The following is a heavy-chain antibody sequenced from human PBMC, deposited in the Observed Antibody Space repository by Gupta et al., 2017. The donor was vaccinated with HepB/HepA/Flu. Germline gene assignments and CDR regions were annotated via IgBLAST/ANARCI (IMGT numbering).Heavy chain of an antibody. V-gene: IGHV4-59*01. CDR1: GDSITSYY. J-gene: IGHJ4*01. Sequence: QVQLQESGPGLVKPSETLSLICTISVSGDSITSYYWSWVRQPPGKGLEWIGYMHHRGTTKYNPSLKSRVSMSIDTSKSQFSLELSSVTAADTAVYYCASELYCNSSTCFDYWGHGALVTGSS. D-gene: IGHD2/OR15-2a*01. CDR3: ASELYCNSSTCFDY. CDR2: MHHRGTT.